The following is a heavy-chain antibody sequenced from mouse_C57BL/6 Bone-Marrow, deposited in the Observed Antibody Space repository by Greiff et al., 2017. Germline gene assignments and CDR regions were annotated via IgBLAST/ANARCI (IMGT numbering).Heavy chain of an antibody. Sequence: QVQLQQPGAELVRPGSSVKLSCKASGYTFTSYWMDWVKQRPGQGLEWIGNIYPSDSETHYNQKFKDKATLTVDKSSSTAYMQLSRLTSEDSAVYYCARMHYYGSSSRAMDYWGQGTSVTVSS. CDR3: ARMHYYGSSSRAMDY. D-gene: IGHD1-1*01. V-gene: IGHV1-61*01. CDR2: IYPSDSET. J-gene: IGHJ4*01. CDR1: GYTFTSYW.